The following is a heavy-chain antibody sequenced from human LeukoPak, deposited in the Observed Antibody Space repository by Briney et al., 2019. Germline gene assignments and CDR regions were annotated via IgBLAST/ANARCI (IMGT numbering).Heavy chain of an antibody. J-gene: IGHJ4*02. V-gene: IGHV3-74*01. CDR2: INPDGSDT. CDR3: TRDTFGARDY. Sequence: GGSLRLSCAASGFTFSSNWMHWIRQVPGEGLVWVARINPDGSDTSYADSVKGRFTISGDNAKNTLYLQMNSLRVEDTALYYCTRDTFGARDYWGQGTLVTVSS. CDR1: GFTFSSNW. D-gene: IGHD3-10*01.